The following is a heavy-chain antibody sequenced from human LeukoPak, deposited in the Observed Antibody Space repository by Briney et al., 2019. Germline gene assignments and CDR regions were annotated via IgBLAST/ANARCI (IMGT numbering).Heavy chain of an antibody. Sequence: SETLSLTCAVYGGSFSGYYWSWIRQPPGKGLERIGEINHSGSTNYNPSLKSRVTISVDTSKNQFSLKLSSVTAADTAVYYCARAPTVTSRGDYWGQGTLVTVSS. D-gene: IGHD4-17*01. CDR3: ARAPTVTSRGDY. CDR2: INHSGST. CDR1: GGSFSGYY. J-gene: IGHJ4*02. V-gene: IGHV4-34*01.